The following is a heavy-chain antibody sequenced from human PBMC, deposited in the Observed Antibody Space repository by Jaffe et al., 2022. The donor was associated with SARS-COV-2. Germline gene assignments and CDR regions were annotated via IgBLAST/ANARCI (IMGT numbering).Heavy chain of an antibody. J-gene: IGHJ6*02. CDR1: GFTFDDYA. Sequence: EVQLVESGGGLVQPGRSLRLSCAASGFTFDDYAMHWVRQAPGKGLEWVSGISWNSGSIGYADSVKGRFTISRDNAKNSLYLQMNSLRAEDTALYYCAKDIGASYYGMDVWGQGTTVTVSS. V-gene: IGHV3-9*01. CDR3: AKDIGASYYGMDV. D-gene: IGHD1-26*01. CDR2: ISWNSGSI.